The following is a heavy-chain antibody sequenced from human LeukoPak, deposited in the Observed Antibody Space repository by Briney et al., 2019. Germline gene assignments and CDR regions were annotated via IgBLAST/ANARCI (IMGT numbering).Heavy chain of an antibody. D-gene: IGHD3-22*01. CDR2: IYFSGST. CDR3: TRAQDYYDSTFDC. CDR1: GGSNSSSLYY. Sequence: SETLSLTCTVSGGSNSSSLYYWGWIRQPPGKGLEWIGSIYFSGSTYYNPSLKSRVTISVDTSKNQFSLNLSSVTAADTAVYYCTRAQDYYDSTFDCWGQGTLVTVSS. V-gene: IGHV4-39*07. J-gene: IGHJ4*02.